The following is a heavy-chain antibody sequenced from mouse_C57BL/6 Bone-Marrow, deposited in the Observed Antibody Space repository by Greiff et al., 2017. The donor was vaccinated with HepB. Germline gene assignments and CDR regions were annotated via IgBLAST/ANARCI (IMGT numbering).Heavy chain of an antibody. D-gene: IGHD1-1*01. Sequence: EVQGVESGEGLVKPGGSLKLSCAASGFTFSSYAMSWVRQTPEKRLEWVAYISSGGDYIYYADTVKGRCTISRDNARNTLYLQMSSLKSEYTAMDYCTREELGFYSYGSGFAYWGQGTLVTVSA. V-gene: IGHV5-9-1*02. J-gene: IGHJ3*01. CDR2: ISSGGDYI. CDR3: TREELGFYSYGSGFAY. CDR1: GFTFSSYA.